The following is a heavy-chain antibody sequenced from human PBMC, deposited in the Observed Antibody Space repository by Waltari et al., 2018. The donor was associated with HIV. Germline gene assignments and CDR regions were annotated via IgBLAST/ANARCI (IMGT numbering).Heavy chain of an antibody. CDR2: IYTPGNS. V-gene: IGHV4-61*02. CDR3: ARGPYYYDSSGYPDY. D-gene: IGHD3-22*01. CDR1: GGSINSGTYS. J-gene: IGHJ4*02. Sequence: QVQLQESGPGLVKPSQTLSLTCTVSGGSINSGTYSWSWIRQPAGKGLEWIGRIYTPGNSNYNPALKSRVTMSIDTSKNQLSLKLSFVTAADTAVYYCARGPYYYDSSGYPDYWGQGTLVAVSS.